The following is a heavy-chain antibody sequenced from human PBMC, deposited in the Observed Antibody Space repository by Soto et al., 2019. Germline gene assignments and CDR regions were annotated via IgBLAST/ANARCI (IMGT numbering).Heavy chain of an antibody. J-gene: IGHJ4*02. CDR3: ASKAGTWALDY. CDR1: GFTFSSYS. D-gene: IGHD6-13*01. V-gene: IGHV3-21*01. CDR2: ISSSSSYI. Sequence: EVQLVESGGGLVKPGGSLRLSCAASGFTFSSYSMNWVRQAPGKGLAWVSSISSSSSYIYYADSVKGRFTISRDNAKNSLYLQMNSLRAEDTAVYYCASKAGTWALDYWCQGTLVTVSS.